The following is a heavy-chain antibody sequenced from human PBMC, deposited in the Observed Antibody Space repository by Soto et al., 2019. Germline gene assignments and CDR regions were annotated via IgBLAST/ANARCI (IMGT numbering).Heavy chain of an antibody. Sequence: QVQLVQSGAEVKKPGASVKVSCKASGYTFTSYGISWVRQAPGQGLEWMGWISAYNGNTNYAQKLQGRVTMTTDTSTSTAYMELRSLRSDDTAVYYCARAGNYYDSSGYYYYYYYGMDVWGQGTTVTVSS. D-gene: IGHD3-22*01. V-gene: IGHV1-18*01. CDR1: GYTFTSYG. CDR3: ARAGNYYDSSGYYYYYYYGMDV. J-gene: IGHJ6*02. CDR2: ISAYNGNT.